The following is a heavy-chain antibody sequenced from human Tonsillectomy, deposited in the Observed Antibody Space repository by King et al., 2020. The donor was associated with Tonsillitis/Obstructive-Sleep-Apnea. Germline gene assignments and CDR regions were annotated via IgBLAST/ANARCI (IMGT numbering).Heavy chain of an antibody. Sequence: QLVQSGAEVRKPGESLKISCKGSGYRFTSQWIGWVRQMPGKGLEWMGVVFPGDSDTRYSPSFQGHVTISADESISTAYLQWSSLKASDTATYYCVRHGDDYKPPDHWGQGTRVTVSS. J-gene: IGHJ4*02. V-gene: IGHV5-51*01. D-gene: IGHD2-21*01. CDR2: VFPGDSDT. CDR3: VRHGDDYKPPDH. CDR1: GYRFTSQW.